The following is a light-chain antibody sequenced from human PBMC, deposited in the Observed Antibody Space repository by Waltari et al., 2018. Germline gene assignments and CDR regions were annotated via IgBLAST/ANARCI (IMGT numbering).Light chain of an antibody. CDR2: NTN. CDR1: SSNIGAGYD. V-gene: IGLV1-40*01. J-gene: IGLJ2*01. Sequence: QSVLTQPPSVSGAPGQRVAISCTGSSSNIGAGYDVHWYQHLPGTAPKLLLYNTNYRPSGVPDRFPGSKAGTSASLAITGLQAEDEGDYFCQSFDNSLSGRVVFGGGTKLIV. CDR3: QSFDNSLSGRVV.